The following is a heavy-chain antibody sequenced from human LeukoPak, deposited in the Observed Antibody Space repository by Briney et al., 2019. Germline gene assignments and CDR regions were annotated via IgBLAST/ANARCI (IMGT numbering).Heavy chain of an antibody. J-gene: IGHJ5*02. Sequence: SETLSLTCTVSGYSISSGYYWGWIRQPPGKGLEWIGNIYHSGSTYYNPSLKSRVTISVDTSKNQFSLKLSSVTAADTAVYYCARRMITMVRGVESWGQGTLVTVSS. D-gene: IGHD3-10*01. CDR1: GYSISSGYY. V-gene: IGHV4-38-2*02. CDR3: ARRMITMVRGVES. CDR2: IYHSGST.